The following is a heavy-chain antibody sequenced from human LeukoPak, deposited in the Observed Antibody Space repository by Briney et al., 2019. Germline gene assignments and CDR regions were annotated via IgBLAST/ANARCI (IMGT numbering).Heavy chain of an antibody. D-gene: IGHD6-19*01. J-gene: IGHJ4*02. CDR2: ISSRGTYK. Sequence: GGSLRLSCAASGFSFSSYSLNWVRQAPGKGLEWVSSISSRGTYKNSADSLKGRFTISRDNAKSSLFLQMNTLRAEDTAVYYCAQGSQWLVQDIDYWGQGTLVTVSS. V-gene: IGHV3-21*04. CDR3: AQGSQWLVQDIDY. CDR1: GFSFSSYS.